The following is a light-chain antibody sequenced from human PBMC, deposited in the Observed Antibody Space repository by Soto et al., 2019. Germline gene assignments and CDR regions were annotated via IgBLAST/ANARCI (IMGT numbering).Light chain of an antibody. V-gene: IGKV3-20*01. J-gene: IGKJ5*01. CDR1: QSVSSSY. Sequence: EIVVTQSPGTLSLSPWERATLSCRASQSVSSSYLAWYQQKPGQAPRLLIYCASSRVTGIPDRFSGSGSGTDFTLTISRLEPEDFAVYYCQQYGSPPTFGQGTRLEIK. CDR3: QQYGSPPT. CDR2: CAS.